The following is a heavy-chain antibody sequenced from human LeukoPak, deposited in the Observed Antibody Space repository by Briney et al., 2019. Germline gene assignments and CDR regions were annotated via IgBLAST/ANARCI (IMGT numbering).Heavy chain of an antibody. CDR3: ARDLGDYGDYSFDY. D-gene: IGHD4-17*01. CDR2: IYHSGST. CDR1: GGSISSGGYS. J-gene: IGHJ4*02. V-gene: IGHV4-30-2*01. Sequence: PSETLSLTCAVSGGSISSGGYSWSWIRQPPGKGLEWIGYIYHSGSTYYNPSLKSRVTISVDRSKNQFSLKLSSVTAADTAVYYCARDLGDYGDYSFDYWGQGTLVTVSS.